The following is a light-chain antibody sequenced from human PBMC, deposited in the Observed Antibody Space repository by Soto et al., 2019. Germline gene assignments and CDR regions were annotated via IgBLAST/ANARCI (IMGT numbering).Light chain of an antibody. CDR1: TSNIGSNY. J-gene: IGLJ1*01. CDR3: ATLDDTLNGFYV. CDR2: RNN. Sequence: QSVLTQPPSASGTPGQGVTISCSGSTSNIGSNYVYWYQQLPGTAPKLLIYRNNQRPSGVPDRFSGSKSGTSASLAISGLRSDDEADYFCATLDDTLNGFYVFGTGTQVTVL. V-gene: IGLV1-47*01.